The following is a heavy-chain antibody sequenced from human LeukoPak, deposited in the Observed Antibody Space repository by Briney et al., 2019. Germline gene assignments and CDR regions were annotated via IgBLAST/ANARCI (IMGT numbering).Heavy chain of an antibody. V-gene: IGHV3-74*01. CDR1: EFTFSTYW. J-gene: IGHJ6*03. CDR2: INSDGSST. D-gene: IGHD3-3*01. CDR3: ARGSKIFGVVTFYFYYYMDV. Sequence: GGSLRLSCAASEFTFSTYWMHWVRQAPGKGLVWVSRINSDGSSTNYADSVKGRFTISRDNAKHTLYLQVNSLRADDTAVYYCARGSKIFGVVTFYFYYYMDVWGKGTTVTVSS.